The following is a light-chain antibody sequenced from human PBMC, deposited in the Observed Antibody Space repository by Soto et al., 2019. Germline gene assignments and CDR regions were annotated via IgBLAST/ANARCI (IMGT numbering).Light chain of an antibody. J-gene: IGKJ2*01. CDR2: DAS. CDR1: QSVSSY. CDR3: QQRSNWPPST. Sequence: EIVLTQSPATLSLSPGERATLSCRASQSVSSYLAWYQQKPGQAPRLLIYDASNRATGIPARFSGSGSGTDCTLTISSLEPEDFAAYYCQQRSNWPPSTFGQGTKLEIK. V-gene: IGKV3-11*01.